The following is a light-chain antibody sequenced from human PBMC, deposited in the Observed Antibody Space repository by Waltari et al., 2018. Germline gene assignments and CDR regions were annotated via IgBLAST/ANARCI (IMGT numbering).Light chain of an antibody. J-gene: IGLJ2*01. Sequence: QSALTQPPSASGSPGQSVTISCTGTSSDVGGYNYVSWYQQHPGKAPQLMIYEVSKRPAGVPVRFSGSKSGNTASLTVSGLQAEDEADYYCSSYAGSNTPFGGGTKLTVL. V-gene: IGLV2-8*01. CDR3: SSYAGSNTP. CDR2: EVS. CDR1: SSDVGGYNY.